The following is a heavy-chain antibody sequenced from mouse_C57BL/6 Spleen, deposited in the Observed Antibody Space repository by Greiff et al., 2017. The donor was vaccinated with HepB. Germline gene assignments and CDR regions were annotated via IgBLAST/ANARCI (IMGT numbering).Heavy chain of an antibody. V-gene: IGHV1-82*01. Sequence: QVQLQQSGPELVKPGASVKISCKASGYEFSSSWMNWVKQRPGKGLEWIGRIYPGDGDTNYNGKFKGKATLTADKSSSTACMQLSSLTSEDSAVYFCARSLSYGIYYAMDYWGQGTSVTVSS. CDR1: GYEFSSSW. D-gene: IGHD1-1*01. J-gene: IGHJ4*01. CDR2: IYPGDGDT. CDR3: ARSLSYGIYYAMDY.